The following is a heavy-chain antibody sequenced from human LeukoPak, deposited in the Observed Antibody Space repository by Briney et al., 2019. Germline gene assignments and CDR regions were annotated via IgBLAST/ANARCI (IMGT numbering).Heavy chain of an antibody. Sequence: ASVKVSCKASGYTFTGYYIHWVRQAPGQGLEWMGWINPDNGVTNYAQKFQGRFTITRDTSISTAYMELSRLRSDDTAVYHCARGFDWLEYYFDYWGQGTLVTVSS. V-gene: IGHV1-2*02. CDR3: ARGFDWLEYYFDY. J-gene: IGHJ4*02. CDR1: GYTFTGYY. D-gene: IGHD3-9*01. CDR2: INPDNGVT.